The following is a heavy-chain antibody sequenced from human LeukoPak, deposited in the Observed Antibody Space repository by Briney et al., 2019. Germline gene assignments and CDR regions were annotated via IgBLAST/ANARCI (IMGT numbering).Heavy chain of an antibody. CDR2: IRYDGKTE. Sequence: GGSLRLSCVVSGFIFSNYGMPWVRQAPGKGLEWVVFIRYDGKTEHYADSVKGRLHVSRDTSKNTLYLQVNSLRVEDTAVYYCVRDGMVTEPINYWGQGTLVTVSS. CDR3: VRDGMVTEPINY. CDR1: GFIFSNYG. D-gene: IGHD2-21*02. J-gene: IGHJ4*02. V-gene: IGHV3-30*02.